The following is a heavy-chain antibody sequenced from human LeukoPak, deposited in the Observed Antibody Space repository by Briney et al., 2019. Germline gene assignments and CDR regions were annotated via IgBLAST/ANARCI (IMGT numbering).Heavy chain of an antibody. V-gene: IGHV3-15*01. D-gene: IGHD6-13*01. CDR1: GFTFSNAW. CDR2: IKSKTDGGTT. Sequence: GGSLRLSCAASGFTFSNAWMSWVRQAPGKGLEWVGRIKSKTDGGTTDYAAPVKGRFTISRDDSKNTLFLQMNSLKTEDAAVYYCTTITAAGYLDSWGQGTLVTVSS. J-gene: IGHJ4*02. CDR3: TTITAAGYLDS.